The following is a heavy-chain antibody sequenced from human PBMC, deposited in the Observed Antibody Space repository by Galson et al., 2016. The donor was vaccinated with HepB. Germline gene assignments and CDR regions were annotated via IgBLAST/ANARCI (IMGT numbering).Heavy chain of an antibody. J-gene: IGHJ4*02. CDR3: ARDVQYRFDS. D-gene: IGHD2/OR15-2a*01. V-gene: IGHV1-18*01. CDR1: GYTFTTSG. Sequence: SVKVSCKASGYTFTTSGISWVRQAPGQGLEWMGWLSTYSGNPKYAQKFQGGLTLTTDSSTTTAYMELRSLRFDDTALYYCARDVQYRFDSWGQGTLVTVSS. CDR2: LSTYSGNP.